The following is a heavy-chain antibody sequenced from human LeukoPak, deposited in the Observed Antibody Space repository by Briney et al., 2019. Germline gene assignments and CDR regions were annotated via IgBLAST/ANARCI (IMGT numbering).Heavy chain of an antibody. CDR1: GYTFTSYG. D-gene: IGHD3-10*02. V-gene: IGHV1-18*01. J-gene: IGHJ4*02. CDR3: ARDYFSDYVFDF. CDR2: TRAYNGHT. Sequence: ASVKVSCKSSGYTFTSYGISWVRQAPGQGLEWMGFTRAYNGHTNYVQKFQGRVTMTTDTATNTAYIELRSLRFDDTAMYYCARDYFSDYVFDFWGQGTLITVSS.